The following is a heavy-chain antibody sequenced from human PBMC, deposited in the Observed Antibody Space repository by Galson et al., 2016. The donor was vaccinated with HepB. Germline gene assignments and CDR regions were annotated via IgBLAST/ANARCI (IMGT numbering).Heavy chain of an antibody. Sequence: AGSGFTFSAYGIQWVRQPPGKGLEWVAVIWHDGSNQYYADSVKGRFTISRDNSKNMVYLQMNSLRVEDTAIYYCARDSYFGSDNHYPYWYFDLWGRGTLVTVSS. CDR2: IWHDGSNQ. D-gene: IGHD3-10*01. J-gene: IGHJ2*01. V-gene: IGHV3-33*01. CDR3: ARDSYFGSDNHYPYWYFDL. CDR1: GFTFSAYG.